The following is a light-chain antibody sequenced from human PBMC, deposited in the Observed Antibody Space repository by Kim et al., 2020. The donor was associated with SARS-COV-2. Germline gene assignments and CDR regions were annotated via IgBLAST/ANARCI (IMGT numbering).Light chain of an antibody. Sequence: VSPGQTARIPCAGDALPEKQTDWYQQKSGQAPLLVIYKDSERPSGIPGRFSGSSSGTTVTLTISGVQAEDDADYYCQSADGSGTYVFGTGTKVTVL. CDR1: ALPEKQ. CDR3: QSADGSGTYV. V-gene: IGLV3-25*03. CDR2: KDS. J-gene: IGLJ1*01.